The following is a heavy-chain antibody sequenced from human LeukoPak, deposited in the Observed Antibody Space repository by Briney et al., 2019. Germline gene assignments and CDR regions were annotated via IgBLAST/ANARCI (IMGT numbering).Heavy chain of an antibody. D-gene: IGHD3-10*01. CDR3: VRASLMVRGITPPFDH. Sequence: PGGSLRLSCAASGFSFGTFWMHWVRQAPGKGLEWVSRLNTDGTSTNYADPVKGRFTISRDNAKNTLYLQMNSLRAEDTSMYYCVRASLMVRGITPPFDHWGQGTLVTVYS. V-gene: IGHV3-74*01. CDR1: GFSFGTFW. CDR2: LNTDGTST. J-gene: IGHJ4*02.